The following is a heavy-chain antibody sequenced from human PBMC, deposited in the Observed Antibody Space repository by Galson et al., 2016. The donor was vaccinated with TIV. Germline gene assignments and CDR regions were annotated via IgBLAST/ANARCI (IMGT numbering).Heavy chain of an antibody. D-gene: IGHD3-22*01. CDR2: MSPSNGNT. CDR1: GYTFTSFD. Sequence: SVKVSCKASGYTFTSFDISWIRQAPGQGLEWMGWMSPSNGNTGYAQKFRGRITMTRNPSTTTVYMELSGLTSEDTAVYYCARGHYYDSSGYSLDFCGQGTLVTVSS. V-gene: IGHV1-8*01. J-gene: IGHJ4*02. CDR3: ARGHYYDSSGYSLDF.